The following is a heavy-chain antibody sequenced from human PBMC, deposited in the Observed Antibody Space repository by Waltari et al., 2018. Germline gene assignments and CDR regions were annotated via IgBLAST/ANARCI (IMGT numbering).Heavy chain of an antibody. D-gene: IGHD1-26*01. J-gene: IGHJ4*02. CDR1: GFIFGSHW. CDR3: ARAGVGAISFSDY. V-gene: IGHV3-7*01. Sequence: EVQLVESGGGLVQPGGSLRLSCAASGFIFGSHWMSWVRQDPGEGLEGVANIKQYVTAEYYVDSVRGRFTISRDNAKNSLFLQMNSLRAEDTAVYYCARAGVGAISFSDYWGQGTLVSVSS. CDR2: IKQYVTAE.